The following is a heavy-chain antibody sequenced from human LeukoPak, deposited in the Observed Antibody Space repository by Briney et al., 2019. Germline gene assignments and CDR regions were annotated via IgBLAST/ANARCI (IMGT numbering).Heavy chain of an antibody. CDR1: GFTFSSYE. J-gene: IGHJ4*02. CDR2: ISSSGSTI. Sequence: PGGSLRLSCAASGFTFSSYEMNWVRQAPGKGLEWVSYISSSGSTIYYADSVKGRFTISRDNAKNSLYLQMNSLRAEDTAVYYCARGYYYGSGSSPIGYWGQGTLVTVSS. CDR3: ARGYYYGSGSSPIGY. V-gene: IGHV3-48*03. D-gene: IGHD3-10*01.